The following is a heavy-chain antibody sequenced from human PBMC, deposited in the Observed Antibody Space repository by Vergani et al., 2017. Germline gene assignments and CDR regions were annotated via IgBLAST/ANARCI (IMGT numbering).Heavy chain of an antibody. Sequence: QVQLVESGGGVVQPGRSLRLSCAASGFTFSSYAMHWVRQAPGKGLEWVAVISYDGSIKYYADSVKGRFTISRDNSKNTLYLQMNSLRVEDTAVYYCARERWGSGWFHAFDIWGQGTMVTVSS. J-gene: IGHJ3*02. V-gene: IGHV3-30-3*01. CDR3: ARERWGSGWFHAFDI. CDR1: GFTFSSYA. D-gene: IGHD6-19*01. CDR2: ISYDGSIK.